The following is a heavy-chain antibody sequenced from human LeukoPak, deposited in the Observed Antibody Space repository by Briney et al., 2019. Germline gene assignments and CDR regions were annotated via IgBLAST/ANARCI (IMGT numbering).Heavy chain of an antibody. CDR3: ARGTSAGGPISPFDF. V-gene: IGHV3-74*01. D-gene: IGHD6-13*01. J-gene: IGHJ4*02. CDR1: GFTFSSYA. CDR2: IQGDGSNT. Sequence: GGSLRLSCAASGFTFSSYAMSWVRQAPGKGLVWVSRIQGDGSNTNYADSVKGRFSISRDNAKNTVYLQMNSLRAGDTGIYYCARGTSAGGPISPFDFWGQGTVVTVSS.